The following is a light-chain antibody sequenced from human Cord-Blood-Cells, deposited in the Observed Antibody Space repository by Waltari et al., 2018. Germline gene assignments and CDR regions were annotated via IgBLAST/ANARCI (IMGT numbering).Light chain of an antibody. CDR3: CSYAGSYTV. V-gene: IGLV2-11*01. Sequence: QSALTHPRSVFGSPGQSVTIPCTRASSHVGGYHYVSCYQQHPGKAPKLMIYDVSKRPSGVPDHFAGSKSGNTASRTISGLQAEDEADYYCCSYAGSYTVFGGGTKLTVL. J-gene: IGLJ3*02. CDR2: DVS. CDR1: SSHVGGYHY.